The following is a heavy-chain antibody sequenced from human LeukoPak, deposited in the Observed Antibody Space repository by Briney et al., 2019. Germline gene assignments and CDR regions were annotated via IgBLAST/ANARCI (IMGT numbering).Heavy chain of an antibody. CDR2: IYYSGST. CDR3: ARVVLRFWYLYYFDY. J-gene: IGHJ4*02. V-gene: IGHV4-30-4*08. Sequence: PSQTLSLTCTVSGGSISSGDYYWSWIRQPPGKGLEWIGYIYYSGSTYYNPSLKSRVTISVDTSRNQFSLKLSSVTAADTAVYYCARVVLRFWYLYYFDYWGQGTLVTVSS. CDR1: GGSISSGDYY. D-gene: IGHD3-3*01.